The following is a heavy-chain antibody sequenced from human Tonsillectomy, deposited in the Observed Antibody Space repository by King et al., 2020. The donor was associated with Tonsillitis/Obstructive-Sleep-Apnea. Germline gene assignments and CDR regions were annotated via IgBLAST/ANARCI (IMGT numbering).Heavy chain of an antibody. Sequence: QLVQSGGGLVQSGGSLRLSCAASGFTFSSYRMNWVRQAPGKGLAWVSHISSSSSSIDYADSVKGRFTISRDNAKNSLYLQMNSLRDEDTAVYYCARDAGGYDFWSASYYYYYYMDVWGKGTTVTVSS. J-gene: IGHJ6*03. V-gene: IGHV3-48*02. D-gene: IGHD3-3*01. CDR2: ISSSSSSI. CDR1: GFTFSSYR. CDR3: ARDAGGYDFWSASYYYYYYMDV.